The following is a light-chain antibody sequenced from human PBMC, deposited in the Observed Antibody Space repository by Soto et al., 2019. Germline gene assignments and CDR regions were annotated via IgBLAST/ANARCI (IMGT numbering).Light chain of an antibody. CDR2: EVS. V-gene: IGLV2-8*01. J-gene: IGLJ3*02. Sequence: QSALTQPPSASGSPGQSVTISCTGTSSDVGGYNYVSWYQQHPGKAPKLMIYEVSKRPSGVPDRFSGSKSGNTASLTVSGLQAEDEAHYYCHTYAGNNNWVFGGGTKLTVL. CDR1: SSDVGGYNY. CDR3: HTYAGNNNWV.